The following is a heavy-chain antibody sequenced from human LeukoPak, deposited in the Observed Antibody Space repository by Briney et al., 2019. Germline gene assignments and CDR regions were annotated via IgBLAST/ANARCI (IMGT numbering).Heavy chain of an antibody. CDR3: AKDRLRFCTGGNCYSPVDY. CDR1: GFTFSSFG. J-gene: IGHJ4*01. D-gene: IGHD2-15*01. V-gene: IGHV3-23*01. CDR2: ISSGAGST. Sequence: PGGSLRLSCAASGFTFSSFGMSWVRQVPGKGLEWVSSISSGAGSTYYADSVKGRFTISRDNSKNSQYLQMTSLRADDTAVYYCAKDRLRFCTGGNCYSPVDYWGQGILVTVSS.